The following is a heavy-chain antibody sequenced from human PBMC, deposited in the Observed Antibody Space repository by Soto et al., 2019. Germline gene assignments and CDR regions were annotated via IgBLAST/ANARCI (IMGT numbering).Heavy chain of an antibody. CDR2: IHHSGST. CDR1: GGSISSGENF. D-gene: IGHD1-26*01. CDR3: ARETGSYPYYFHY. V-gene: IGHV4-30-4*01. Sequence: VQLQESGPGLVKPSQTLSLPCTVSGGSISSGENFWHWLRQSPVKGLEWIGYIHHSGSTYCNPSLKSRVTLSVDTSKSQTALTLNSVTAADTAGYYCARETGSYPYYFHYWGPGTLLTVAS. J-gene: IGHJ4*01.